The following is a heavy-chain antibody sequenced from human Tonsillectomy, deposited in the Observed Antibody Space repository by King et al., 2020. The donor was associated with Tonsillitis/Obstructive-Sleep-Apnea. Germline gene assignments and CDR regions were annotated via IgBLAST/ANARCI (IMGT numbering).Heavy chain of an antibody. CDR3: ARVGRITMVRGWDYYYMDV. CDR1: GFTFSDYY. Sequence: VQLVESGGGLVKPGGSLRLSCAASGFTFSDYYMSWIRQAPGKGLEWVSYISSSGSIIYYADSVKGRFNISRDNAKNSLHLQMNSLRAEDTAVYYCARVGRITMVRGWDYYYMDVWGKGTTVTVSS. J-gene: IGHJ6*03. V-gene: IGHV3-11*01. CDR2: ISSSGSII. D-gene: IGHD3-10*01.